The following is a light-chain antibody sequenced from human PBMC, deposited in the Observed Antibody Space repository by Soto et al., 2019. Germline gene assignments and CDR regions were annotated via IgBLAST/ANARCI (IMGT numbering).Light chain of an antibody. J-gene: IGLJ1*01. CDR1: SSNIGDNP. V-gene: IGLV1-44*01. CDR3: AAWDDSLNAL. CDR2: IND. Sequence: QSVLTQPPSASGTPGQRITISCSGSSSNIGDNPVNWYQQLPGAAPKLLIYINDQRPSGVPDRFSGSKSGTSASPAISGLQPEDEADYYCAAWDDSLNALFGTGTKVTVL.